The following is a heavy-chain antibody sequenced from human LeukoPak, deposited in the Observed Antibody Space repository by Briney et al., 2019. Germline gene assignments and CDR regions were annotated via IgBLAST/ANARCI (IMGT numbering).Heavy chain of an antibody. CDR1: GGSFSGYY. V-gene: IGHV4-34*01. Sequence: PSETLSLTCAVYGGSFSGYYWSWIRQPPGKGLEWIGEINHSGSTNYNPSLKSRVNISVDKSKNQFSLKLSSVTAADTAVYYCAREGVKPYYYDSSGYFDYWGQGTLVTVSS. CDR3: AREGVKPYYYDSSGYFDY. J-gene: IGHJ4*02. CDR2: INHSGST. D-gene: IGHD3-22*01.